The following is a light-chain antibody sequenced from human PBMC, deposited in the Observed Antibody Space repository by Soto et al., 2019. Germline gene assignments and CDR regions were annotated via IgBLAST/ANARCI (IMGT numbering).Light chain of an antibody. V-gene: IGKV3-20*01. CDR2: GAS. J-gene: IGKJ2*02. CDR3: QQYGSSPGT. Sequence: ENVLTQSPGTLSLSPGERATLSCRASQSVSSNFLAWYQQKPGQAPKLLISGASSRATGILDRLSGSGSGTDFTLTISRLEPEDFAIYSCQQYGSSPGTVGQGTKLEIK. CDR1: QSVSSNF.